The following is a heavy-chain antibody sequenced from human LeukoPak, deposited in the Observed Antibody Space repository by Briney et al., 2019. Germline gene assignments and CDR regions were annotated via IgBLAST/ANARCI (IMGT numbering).Heavy chain of an antibody. CDR3: ARVPDGDYGYWFDP. CDR1: GFSFSNYG. D-gene: IGHD4-17*01. CDR2: IYSGGST. Sequence: GGSLRLSCVASGFSFSNYGLHRVRQAPGKGLEWVSVIYSGGSTYYADSVKGRFTISRDNSKNTLYLQMNSLRAEDTAVYYCARVPDGDYGYWFDPWGQGTLVTVSS. J-gene: IGHJ5*02. V-gene: IGHV3-53*01.